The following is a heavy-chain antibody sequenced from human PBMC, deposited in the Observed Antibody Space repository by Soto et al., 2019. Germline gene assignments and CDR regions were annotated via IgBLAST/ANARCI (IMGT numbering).Heavy chain of an antibody. J-gene: IGHJ6*03. CDR3: ARDADTTVTADYYYYYYMDV. D-gene: IGHD4-4*01. V-gene: IGHV1-8*01. Sequence: ASVKVSCKASGYTFTSYDINWVRQATGQGLEWMGWMNPNSGNTGYAQKFQGRVTMTRNTSISTAYMELSSLRSEDTAVYYCARDADTTVTADYYYYYYMDVWGKGTTVTVSS. CDR2: MNPNSGNT. CDR1: GYTFTSYD.